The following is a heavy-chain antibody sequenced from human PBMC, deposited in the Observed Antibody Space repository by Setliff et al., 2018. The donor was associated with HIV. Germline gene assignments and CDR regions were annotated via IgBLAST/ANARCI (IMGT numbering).Heavy chain of an antibody. V-gene: IGHV4-39*01. J-gene: IGHJ5*02. CDR1: GDSIFTSTYY. D-gene: IGHD5-12*01. CDR3: ARLGRPYSGQGWFDP. CDR2: IYYSGNT. Sequence: SETLSLTCSVSGDSIFTSTYYWGWIRQPPGKRLEWIGSIYYSGNTYYNPSLKSRATISVDTSKNQFFLNLSSVTATDSAVYYCARLGRPYSGQGWFDPWGQGILVTVSS.